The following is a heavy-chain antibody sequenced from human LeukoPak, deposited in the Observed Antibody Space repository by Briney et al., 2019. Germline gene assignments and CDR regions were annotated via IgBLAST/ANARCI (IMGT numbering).Heavy chain of an antibody. V-gene: IGHV3-33*03. CDR2: IFYDGSSK. CDR1: GFAFNEYN. CDR3: ANFWGIPTLLL. Sequence: GGSLRLSCAASGFAFNEYNMHWVRQAPGKGLEWVTFIFYDGSSKKEADSVKGRFSISRDNSKNTVYLQMNSLRAEDTAVYYCANFWGIPTLLLWGQGTLVTVSS. J-gene: IGHJ4*02. D-gene: IGHD2-15*01.